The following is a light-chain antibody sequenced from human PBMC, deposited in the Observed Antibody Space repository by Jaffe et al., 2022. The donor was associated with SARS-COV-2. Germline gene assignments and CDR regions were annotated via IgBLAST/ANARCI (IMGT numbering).Light chain of an antibody. CDR2: YKSDSDK. V-gene: IGLV5-45*02. CDR1: SGINVGTSR. CDR3: MIWRSSAWV. J-gene: IGLJ3*02. Sequence: QAVLTQPSSLSASPGASASLTCTLRSGINVGTSRIYWYQQKPGSPPQYLLRYKSDSDKQQGSGVPSRFSGSKDASANAGILLISGLQSEDEADYYCMIWRSSAWVFGGGTKLTVL.